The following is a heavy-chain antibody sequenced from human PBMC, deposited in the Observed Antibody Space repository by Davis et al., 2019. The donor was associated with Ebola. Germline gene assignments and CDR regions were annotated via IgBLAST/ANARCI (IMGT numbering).Heavy chain of an antibody. CDR2: IYYSGST. CDR3: ARDSYSRSWPNWFDP. V-gene: IGHV4-59*06. J-gene: IGHJ5*02. D-gene: IGHD6-13*01. Sequence: SETLSLTCTVSGGSISSYYWSWIRQHPGKGLEWIGYIYYSGSTYYNPSLKSRVTISVDTSKNQFSLKLSSVTAADTAVYYCARDSYSRSWPNWFDPWGQGTLVTVSS. CDR1: GGSISSYY.